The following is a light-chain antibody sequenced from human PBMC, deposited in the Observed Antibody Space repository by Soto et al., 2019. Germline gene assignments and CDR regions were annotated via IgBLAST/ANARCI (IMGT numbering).Light chain of an antibody. CDR2: GAS. J-gene: IGKJ5*01. CDR3: QQLLSYPIT. Sequence: DIQLTQSPSSLSASLGDRVPINCRASQGISSYLAWYQQKPGKAPRLLIYGASTRQSGIPFRFSGSGSGTAFTLTISSLQPEDFATYYCQQLLSYPITFGQGTRLEIK. V-gene: IGKV1-9*01. CDR1: QGISSY.